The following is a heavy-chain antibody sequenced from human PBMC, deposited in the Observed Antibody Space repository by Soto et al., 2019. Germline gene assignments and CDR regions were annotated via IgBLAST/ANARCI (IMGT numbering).Heavy chain of an antibody. V-gene: IGHV4-34*01. CDR2: INHSGST. Sequence: PSETLSLTCAVYGGSFSGYYWSWIRQPPGKGLEWIGEINHSGSTNYNPSLKSRVTISVDTSTNQFSLKLSSVTAADTAVYYCARGRHILTGYYRDLNYGMDGWGQGTTVT. J-gene: IGHJ6*02. D-gene: IGHD3-9*01. CDR1: GGSFSGYY. CDR3: ARGRHILTGYYRDLNYGMDG.